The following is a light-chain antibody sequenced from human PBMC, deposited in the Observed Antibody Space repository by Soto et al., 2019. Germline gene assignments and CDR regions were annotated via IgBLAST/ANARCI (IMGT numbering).Light chain of an antibody. V-gene: IGLV4-69*01. CDR3: QTWGTGINWV. CDR2: LTSDGSH. J-gene: IGLJ3*02. Sequence: QLVLTQSPSASASLGASVKLTCTLSSGHSSYAIAWHQLLPEKGPRFLMKLTSDGSHSKGDGIPDRFSGSSSVAERYLTISSLQSEDEADYYCQTWGTGINWVFGGGTKLTVL. CDR1: SGHSSYA.